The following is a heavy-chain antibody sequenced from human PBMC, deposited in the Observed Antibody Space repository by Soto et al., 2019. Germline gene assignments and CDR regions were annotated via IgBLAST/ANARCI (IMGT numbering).Heavy chain of an antibody. Sequence: GGSLRLSCAASGFTFSSYAMHWVRQAPGKGLEWVAVISYDGSNKYYADSVKGRFTISRDNSKNTLYLQMNSLRAEDTAVYYCARAKGSGSYFAVDYWGQGTLVTVSS. CDR1: GFTFSSYA. V-gene: IGHV3-30-3*01. D-gene: IGHD3-10*01. CDR2: ISYDGSNK. CDR3: ARAKGSGSYFAVDY. J-gene: IGHJ4*02.